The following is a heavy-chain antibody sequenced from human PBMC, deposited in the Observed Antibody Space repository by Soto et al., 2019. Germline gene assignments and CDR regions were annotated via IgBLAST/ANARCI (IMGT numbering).Heavy chain of an antibody. Sequence: GGSLRLSCAASGFTFSTYAMSWVRQAPGKGLQWVSLISGSGGLTYYADSVKGRFTISRDNSKNTEYLQVNSLRADDTAVYYYERPRVEMATGESAFFDAWGQGSLVTLSS. V-gene: IGHV3-23*01. CDR2: ISGSGGLT. CDR1: GFTFSTYA. CDR3: ERPRVEMATGESAFFDA. D-gene: IGHD5-12*01. J-gene: IGHJ4*02.